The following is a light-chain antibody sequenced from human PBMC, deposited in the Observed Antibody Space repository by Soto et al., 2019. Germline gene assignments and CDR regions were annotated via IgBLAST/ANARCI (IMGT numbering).Light chain of an antibody. CDR2: DTS. CDR1: QSIRNL. Sequence: EIVLTQSPATRSLSPGESATLSCRASQSIRNLLVWYQQRPGQAPRLLIYDTSNRAAGVPARFSGSGSGTDFTLTISSLEPEDFAVYYCQQRYTWPITFGQGTRLEIK. CDR3: QQRYTWPIT. J-gene: IGKJ5*01. V-gene: IGKV3-11*01.